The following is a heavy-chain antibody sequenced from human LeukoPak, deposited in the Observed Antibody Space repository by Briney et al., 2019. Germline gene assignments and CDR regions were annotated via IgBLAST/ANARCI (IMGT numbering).Heavy chain of an antibody. CDR3: ARAPKFWRFTVVRASRGNYYMDV. CDR2: IIPIFGTG. CDR1: GGTFSSHA. Sequence: ASVKVSCKASGGTFSSHAISWVRQAPGQGLEWMGGIIPIFGTGNYAQKFQGRVTITADESTSTAYMELSSLRSEDTAVYYCARAPKFWRFTVVRASRGNYYMDVWGKGTTVTVSS. V-gene: IGHV1-69*13. D-gene: IGHD3-10*01. J-gene: IGHJ6*03.